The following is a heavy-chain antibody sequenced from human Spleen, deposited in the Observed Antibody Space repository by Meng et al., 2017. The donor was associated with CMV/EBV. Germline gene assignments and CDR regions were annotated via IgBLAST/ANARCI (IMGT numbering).Heavy chain of an antibody. Sequence: ASGATFRGYAIHWVRQALGKRLEWVSAISSTNVYIHYADSVKGRFTVSRDNAKNSLFLQMNSLRAEDTAVYYCAKLVSIGTTNWFDPWGQGTLVTVSS. CDR2: ISSTNVYI. CDR3: AKLVSIGTTNWFDP. J-gene: IGHJ5*02. V-gene: IGHV3-21*01. CDR1: GATFRGYA. D-gene: IGHD1/OR15-1a*01.